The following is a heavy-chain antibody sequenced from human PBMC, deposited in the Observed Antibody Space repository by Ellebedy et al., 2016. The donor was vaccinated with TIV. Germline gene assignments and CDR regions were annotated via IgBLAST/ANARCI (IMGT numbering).Heavy chain of an antibody. D-gene: IGHD5-18*01. J-gene: IGHJ4*02. CDR3: ARLSYGYRGEY. CDR2: IYYSEST. Sequence: MPSETLSLTCTVSGGSISSSNYYWGWIRQPPGKGLEWIGGIYYSESTYYNPSLKSRVTISVDTSKNQFSLKLSSVTAADTAVYYCARLSYGYRGEYWGQGTLVTVSS. CDR1: GGSISSSNYY. V-gene: IGHV4-39*07.